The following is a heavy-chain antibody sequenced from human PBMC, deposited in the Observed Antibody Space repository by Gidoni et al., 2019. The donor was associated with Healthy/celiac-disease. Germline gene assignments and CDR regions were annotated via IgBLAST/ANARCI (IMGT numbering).Heavy chain of an antibody. Sequence: SISSSSYYWGWIRQPPGKGLEWIGSIYYSGSTYYNPSLKSRGTISVDTSKNQFSLKLSSVTTADTAVYYCARLGGRDGAGGVYWGQGTLVTVSS. V-gene: IGHV4-39*01. J-gene: IGHJ4*02. D-gene: IGHD3-16*01. CDR2: IYYSGST. CDR1: SISSSSYY. CDR3: ARLGGRDGAGGVY.